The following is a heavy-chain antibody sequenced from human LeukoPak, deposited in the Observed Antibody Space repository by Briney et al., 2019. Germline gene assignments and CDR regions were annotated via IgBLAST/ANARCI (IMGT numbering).Heavy chain of an antibody. CDR2: IYYSGST. CDR1: GGSISSTSYY. Sequence: SETLSLACTVSGGSISSTSYYWGWIRQPPGKELEWIGTIYYSGSTFYNPSLKSRVTISADTSKNQFSLKLSSVTAADTAVYYCARQARELLLNYWGQGTLVTVSS. CDR3: ARQARELLLNY. J-gene: IGHJ4*02. V-gene: IGHV4-39*01. D-gene: IGHD1-26*01.